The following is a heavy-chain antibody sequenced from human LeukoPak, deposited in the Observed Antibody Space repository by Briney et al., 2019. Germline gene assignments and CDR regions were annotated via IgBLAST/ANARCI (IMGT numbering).Heavy chain of an antibody. CDR3: AKGLARFGYGALLDY. CDR1: GFTFSRYA. CDR2: ISYDGPNK. Sequence: GGSLRLSCAASGFTFSRYAMHWVRQAPGMGLAWVAVISYDGPNKYYADSVRGRFTISRDNSKNTQYLQMNSLRSEDTAVYYCAKGLARFGYGALLDYWGQGTLVTVSS. V-gene: IGHV3-30*04. D-gene: IGHD4/OR15-4a*01. J-gene: IGHJ4*02.